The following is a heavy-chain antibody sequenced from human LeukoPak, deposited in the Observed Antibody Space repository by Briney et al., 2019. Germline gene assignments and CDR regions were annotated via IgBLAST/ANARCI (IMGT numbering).Heavy chain of an antibody. V-gene: IGHV3-23*01. CDR1: GFTFSSYA. CDR3: AKEAYDSSGYYYVQGDYFDY. CDR2: ISGSGGYT. Sequence: GGSLRLSCGASGFTFSSYAMTWVRQAPGKGLEWVSGISGSGGYTYYADSVKGRFTISRDNSKNTLYLQMNSLRAEDTAVYYCAKEAYDSSGYYYVQGDYFDYWGQGTLVTVSS. J-gene: IGHJ4*02. D-gene: IGHD3-22*01.